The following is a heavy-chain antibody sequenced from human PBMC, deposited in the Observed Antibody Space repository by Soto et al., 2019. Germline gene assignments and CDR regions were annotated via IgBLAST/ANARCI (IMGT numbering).Heavy chain of an antibody. D-gene: IGHD6-6*01. CDR1: GFTFSSYA. CDR3: ARDRDSSSSRDFDY. J-gene: IGHJ4*02. Sequence: QVQLVESGGGVVQPGRSLRLSCAASGFTFSSYAMHWVRQAPGKGLEWVAVISYDGSNKYYADSVKGRFTISRDNSKNTLYLQMNSLRAEDTAVYYCARDRDSSSSRDFDYWGQGTLVTVSS. CDR2: ISYDGSNK. V-gene: IGHV3-30-3*01.